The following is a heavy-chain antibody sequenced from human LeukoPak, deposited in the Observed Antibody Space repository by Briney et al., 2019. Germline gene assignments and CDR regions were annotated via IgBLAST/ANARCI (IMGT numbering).Heavy chain of an antibody. CDR1: GDSISSYY. V-gene: IGHV4-59*05. Sequence: SETLSLTCTVSGDSISSYYWSWIRQPPGKGLEWIGSIYYSGITYYNPSLKSRVTISVETSNNQFSLKLSSVTAADTAMYYCARLLIYCSSTSCHFDYWGQGTLVTVSS. J-gene: IGHJ4*02. CDR3: ARLLIYCSSTSCHFDY. D-gene: IGHD2-2*01. CDR2: IYYSGIT.